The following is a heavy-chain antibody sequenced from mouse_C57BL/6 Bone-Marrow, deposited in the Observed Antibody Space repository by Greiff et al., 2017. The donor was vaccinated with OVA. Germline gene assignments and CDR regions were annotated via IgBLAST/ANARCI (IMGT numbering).Heavy chain of an antibody. CDR3: ARGANYYGSSYRYWYCDV. D-gene: IGHD1-1*01. CDR2: INPNYGTT. V-gene: IGHV1-39*01. Sequence: LMESGPELVKPGASVKISCKASGYSFTDYNMNWVKQSNGKSLEWIGVINPNYGTTSYNQKFKGKATLTVDQSSSPAYMQLNGLTSEDSAVYYCARGANYYGSSYRYWYCDVWGTGTTVTVSS. J-gene: IGHJ1*03. CDR1: GYSFTDYN.